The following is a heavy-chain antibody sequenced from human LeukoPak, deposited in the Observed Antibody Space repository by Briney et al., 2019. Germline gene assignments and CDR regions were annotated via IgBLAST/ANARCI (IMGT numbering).Heavy chain of an antibody. D-gene: IGHD3-3*01. CDR2: IYYSGST. Sequence: SETLSLTCAVYGGSFSGYYWSWIRQPPGKGLEWIGYIYYSGSTNYNPSLKSRVTISVDTSKNQFSLKLSSVTAADTAVYYCARHAYDFWSGYYFDYWGQGTLVTVSS. J-gene: IGHJ4*02. CDR1: GGSFSGYY. CDR3: ARHAYDFWSGYYFDY. V-gene: IGHV4-59*08.